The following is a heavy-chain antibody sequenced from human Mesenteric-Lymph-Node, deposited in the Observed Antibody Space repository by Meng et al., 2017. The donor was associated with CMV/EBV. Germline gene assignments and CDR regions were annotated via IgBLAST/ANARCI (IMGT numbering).Heavy chain of an antibody. D-gene: IGHD6-13*01. J-gene: IGHJ4*02. V-gene: IGHV3-30*02. Sequence: GESLKISCAASGFTFSDYYMSWIRQAPGKGLEWVAFIAYDGGSNKDYADSVKGRFTISRDNSKNTVYLQMNSLRDEDTAVYYCAKDGSRVTAAGTYFHYWGQGTLVTVSS. CDR2: IAYDGGSNK. CDR3: AKDGSRVTAAGTYFHY. CDR1: GFTFSDYY.